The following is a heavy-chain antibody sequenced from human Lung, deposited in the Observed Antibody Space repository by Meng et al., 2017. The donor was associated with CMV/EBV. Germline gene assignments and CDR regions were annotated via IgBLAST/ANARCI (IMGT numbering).Heavy chain of an antibody. CDR3: ARIFPDSDYGMDV. CDR1: GFTFSGYS. J-gene: IGHJ6*01. CDR2: ISTSSFYI. D-gene: IGHD3-3*01. V-gene: IGHV3-21*01. Sequence: ASGFTFSGYSMDWVRQAPGKGLEWVSSISTSSFYIYYADSVKGRFTISRDNAKNSLYLQMSSLRAEDTAVYYCARIFPDSDYGMDVWGQGTTVTVSS.